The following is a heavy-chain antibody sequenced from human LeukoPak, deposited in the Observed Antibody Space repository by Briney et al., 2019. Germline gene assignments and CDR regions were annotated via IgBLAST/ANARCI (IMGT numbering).Heavy chain of an antibody. J-gene: IGHJ4*02. V-gene: IGHV4-4*07. CDR1: GGSISSYY. D-gene: IGHD3-10*01. CDR2: IYTSGST. CDR3: ARATYYYGSGSYFDY. Sequence: SETLSLTCTVSGGSISSYYWSWIRQPAGKGLEWIGRIYTSGSTNYNPSLKSRVTMSVDTSKNQFSLKLSSVTAADTAVYYCARATYYYGSGSYFDYWGQGTLVTVPS.